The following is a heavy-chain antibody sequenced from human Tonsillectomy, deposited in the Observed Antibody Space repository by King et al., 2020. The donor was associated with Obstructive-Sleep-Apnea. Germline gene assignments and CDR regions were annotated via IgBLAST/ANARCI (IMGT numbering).Heavy chain of an antibody. CDR2: SWYDESRT. D-gene: IGHD3-10*01. V-gene: IGHV3-33*01. Sequence: VQLVESGGGVVQPGRSLRLSCAASGFTFSGYSMHWVRQAPGKGLEWVAVSWYDESRTEYGDSVKGRFIISRDNSKNMLYLQMSSLRADDTAMYFCARDLAMLRGDHPDKWMDFGGQGIQVTVSS. CDR1: GFTFSGYS. CDR3: ARDLAMLRGDHPDKWMDF. J-gene: IGHJ4*02.